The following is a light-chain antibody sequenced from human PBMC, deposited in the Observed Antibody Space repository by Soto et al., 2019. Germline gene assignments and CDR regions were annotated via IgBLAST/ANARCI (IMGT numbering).Light chain of an antibody. V-gene: IGLV6-57*04. CDR3: QSYDSSTVV. Sequence: LTQPHSVSESPGKTVTISCTRSSGSIASNNVQWYQQRPGSVPTTVIYEGNQRPSGVPDRFSGSTDGSSNSASLTISGLQTEDEADYYCQSYDSSTVVFGGGTKLTVL. CDR1: SGSIASNN. J-gene: IGLJ2*01. CDR2: EGN.